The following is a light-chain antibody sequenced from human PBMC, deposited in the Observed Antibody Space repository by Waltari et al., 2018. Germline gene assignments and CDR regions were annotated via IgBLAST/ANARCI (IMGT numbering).Light chain of an antibody. CDR2: DAS. J-gene: IGKJ3*01. CDR1: HYIANF. Sequence: DVLVTQSPSSLSASVGDRVTITCRASHYIANFLNWYQHMPGKAPRLLIHDASTLQPGVSPRFSGSTSGTDFILTIDHLHPEDFATYYCQQTYKSPPTFGPGTKVDV. V-gene: IGKV1-39*01. CDR3: QQTYKSPPT.